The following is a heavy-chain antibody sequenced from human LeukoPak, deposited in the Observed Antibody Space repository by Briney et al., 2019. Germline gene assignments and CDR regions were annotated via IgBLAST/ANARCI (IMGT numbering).Heavy chain of an antibody. V-gene: IGHV3-64*01. CDR2: ISSDGSST. CDR1: GFAFSDYA. Sequence: GGSLRPSCAASGFAFSDYAMHWVRQAPGKGLEYVSAISSDGSSTYYANSVKGRFTISRDNSKSTLYLQMGSLRAEDMAVYYCARRYCGSSSCSPLDYWGQGALVTVSS. CDR3: ARRYCGSSSCSPLDY. J-gene: IGHJ4*02. D-gene: IGHD2-2*01.